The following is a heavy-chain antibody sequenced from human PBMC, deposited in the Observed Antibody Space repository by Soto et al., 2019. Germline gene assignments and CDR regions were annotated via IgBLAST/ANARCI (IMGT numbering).Heavy chain of an antibody. Sequence: GESLKISCMGSGYKVSTWHNFTSYWIAWVRQMPGEGLEWMGIIYLGDSDTRYSPSFRGQVTISADKSINTVYLQWSSLKASDTATYYCARLCFYYDFLSGYYNVHHYYGIDVWGQGTTVTVSS. CDR1: GYKVSTWHNFTSYW. CDR3: ARLCFYYDFLSGYYNVHHYYGIDV. CDR2: IYLGDSDT. V-gene: IGHV5-51*01. J-gene: IGHJ6*02. D-gene: IGHD3-3*01.